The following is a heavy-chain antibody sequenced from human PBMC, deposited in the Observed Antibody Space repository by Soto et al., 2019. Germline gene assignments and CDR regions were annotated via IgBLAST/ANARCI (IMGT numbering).Heavy chain of an antibody. CDR3: ARARAYCSGGSCYWSNFDY. CDR1: GGSFIGYY. CDR2: INHSGST. D-gene: IGHD2-15*01. V-gene: IGHV4-34*01. Sequence: SETLSLTCAVYGGSFIGYYCICIRHPPLKWLEWIGEINHSGSTNYNPSLKSRVTISVDTSKNQFSLKLSSVTAADTAVYYCARARAYCSGGSCYWSNFDYWGQGTLVTVS. J-gene: IGHJ4*02.